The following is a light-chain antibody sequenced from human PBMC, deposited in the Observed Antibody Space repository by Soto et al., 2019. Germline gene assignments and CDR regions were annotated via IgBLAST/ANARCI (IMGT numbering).Light chain of an antibody. CDR1: YSDIGGYKH. Sequence: QSALTQPASVSASPGQSITISCIGTYSDIGGYKHVSWYQQHPGKAPKLIIYDASNRPSGISNRFSASTSGNTASLTISGLQDDDEADYYCSSYTSSTSLLIFGAGTKLTVL. CDR3: SSYTSSTSLLI. J-gene: IGLJ1*01. CDR2: DAS. V-gene: IGLV2-14*03.